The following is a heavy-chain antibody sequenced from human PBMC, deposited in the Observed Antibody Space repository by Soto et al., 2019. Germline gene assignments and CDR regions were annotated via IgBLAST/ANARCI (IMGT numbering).Heavy chain of an antibody. V-gene: IGHV2-5*01. CDR1: GFSLSVYGVR. J-gene: IGHJ5*02. CDR3: AHTKDSSGFLTS. Sequence: SGPTLVNPTQTLTLTCSFSGFSLSVYGVRVIWFRQPPGETPEWLALIHWNDDKRYSPYLKSRLTITKDTSKNQVVLTLTNLDPLDTGTYFCAHTKDSSGFLTSWGQGILVTVSS. CDR2: IHWNDDK. D-gene: IGHD3-22*01.